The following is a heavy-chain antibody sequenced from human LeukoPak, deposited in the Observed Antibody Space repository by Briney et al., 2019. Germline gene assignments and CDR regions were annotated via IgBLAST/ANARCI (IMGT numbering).Heavy chain of an antibody. V-gene: IGHV1-69*10. J-gene: IGHJ4*02. CDR2: IIPILGIP. Sequence: GASVKVSCKASGGTFSSYSIAWVRQAPGQGLEWVGGIIPILGIPNYAKTFQGRVTITADKSTSTAYMELSSLRSEDTAVYYCATDSDILTGYFVQWGQGTLVTVSS. D-gene: IGHD3-9*01. CDR3: ATDSDILTGYFVQ. CDR1: GGTFSSYS.